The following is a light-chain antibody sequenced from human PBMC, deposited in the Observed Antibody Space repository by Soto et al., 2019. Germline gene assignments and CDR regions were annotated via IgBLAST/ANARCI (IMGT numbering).Light chain of an antibody. CDR2: DAS. V-gene: IGKV3-15*01. CDR3: QQYNNWLPLT. CDR1: QSVSSD. Sequence: EIVMTQSPVTLSVSPGERPTLSCRASQSVSSDLAWYQQKPGQAPKLLVFDASTRATGIPARFSGSGSGTEFTLTLSGLQSEDFAVYYCQQYNNWLPLTFGGGTKVEIK. J-gene: IGKJ4*01.